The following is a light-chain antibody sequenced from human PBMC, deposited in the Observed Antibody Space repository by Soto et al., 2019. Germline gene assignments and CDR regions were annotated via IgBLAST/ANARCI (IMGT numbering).Light chain of an antibody. CDR3: QQLNSYPLT. J-gene: IGKJ4*01. CDR1: QGISSY. CDR2: ASS. Sequence: DIQLTQSPSFLSASVGDRVTITCRASQGISSYLAWYQQKPGTAPKLLIYASSTLQSGVPSRFSGSGSGTEFTLTISSLQPEDFATYYFQQLNSYPLTFGGGTKVEIK. V-gene: IGKV1-9*01.